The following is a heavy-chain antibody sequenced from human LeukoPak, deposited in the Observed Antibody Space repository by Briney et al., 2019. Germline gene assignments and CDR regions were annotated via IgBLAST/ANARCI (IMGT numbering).Heavy chain of an antibody. CDR3: ARTYYDFWSGSYGMDV. J-gene: IGHJ6*02. CDR1: GFTFSSYW. V-gene: IGHV3-74*01. CDR2: INSDGSST. D-gene: IGHD3-3*01. Sequence: PGGSLRLSCAASGFTFSSYWMSWVRQAPGKGLVWVSRINSDGSSTSYADSVKGRFTISRDNAKNTLYLQMNSLRAEDTAAYYCARTYYDFWSGSYGMDVWGQGTTVTASS.